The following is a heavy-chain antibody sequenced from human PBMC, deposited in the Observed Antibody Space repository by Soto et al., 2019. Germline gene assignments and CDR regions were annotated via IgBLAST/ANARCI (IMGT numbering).Heavy chain of an antibody. D-gene: IGHD5-12*01. Sequence: GGSLRLSCAASGFTVSSNYMSWVRQAPGKGLEWVSVIYSGGSTYYADSVKGRFTISRDNSKNTLYLQMNSLRAEDTAVYYCAREPRPSEYSGYEYYFDYWGQGTLVTVSS. CDR2: IYSGGST. V-gene: IGHV3-66*01. CDR3: AREPRPSEYSGYEYYFDY. CDR1: GFTVSSNY. J-gene: IGHJ4*02.